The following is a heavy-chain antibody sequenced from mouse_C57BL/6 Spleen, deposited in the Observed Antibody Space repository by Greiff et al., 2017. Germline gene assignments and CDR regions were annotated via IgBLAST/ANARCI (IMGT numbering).Heavy chain of an antibody. CDR1: GYTFTSYW. CDR2: IDPSDSYT. CDR3: ARSAAQATMVY. Sequence: QVQLQQPGAELVMPGASVKLSCTASGYTFTSYWLHWVKQTPGQGLEWLVEIDPSDSYTNYNQKFKGKFTLTGDKSSSTAYMQLSSLTSEDSAVYYCARSAAQATMVYWGQGTTLTVSS. V-gene: IGHV1-69*01. J-gene: IGHJ2*01. D-gene: IGHD3-2*02.